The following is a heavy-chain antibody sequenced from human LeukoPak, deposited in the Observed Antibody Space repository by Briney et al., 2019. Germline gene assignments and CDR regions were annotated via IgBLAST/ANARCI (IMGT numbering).Heavy chain of an antibody. J-gene: IGHJ3*02. CDR1: GYTFTTYG. D-gene: IGHD3-3*02. CDR2: ISTFNGHT. V-gene: IGHV1-18*01. CDR3: ARRSPIYDAFDI. Sequence: GASVKVSCKASGYTFTTYGISWVRQAPGHGLEWMGWISTFNGHTNYAQSRQDRVTMTTDTSTSTVYMELSSLKASDTAMYYCARRSPIYDAFDIWGQGTMVTVSS.